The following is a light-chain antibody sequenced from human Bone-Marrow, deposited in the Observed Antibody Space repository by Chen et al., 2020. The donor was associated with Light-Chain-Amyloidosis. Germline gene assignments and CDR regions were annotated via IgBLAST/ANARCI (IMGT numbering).Light chain of an antibody. CDR2: GAS. J-gene: IGKJ1*01. CDR1: QSVSSN. V-gene: IGKV3-15*01. Sequence: EIVITQSPATLSVSPGERATLSCRASQSVSSNLAWYQQKPGQAPRLLIYGASTRATGIPARFSGSGSGTEFTLTISSLQSEDFAVYYCQQYNNWPRTLGQGTKVEIK. CDR3: QQYNNWPRT.